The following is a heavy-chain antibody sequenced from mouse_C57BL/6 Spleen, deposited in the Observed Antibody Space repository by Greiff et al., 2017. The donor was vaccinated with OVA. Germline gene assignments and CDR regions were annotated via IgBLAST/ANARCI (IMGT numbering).Heavy chain of an antibody. Sequence: QVQLQQPGAELVMPGASVKLSCKASGYTFTSYWMHWVKQRPGQGLEWIGEIDPSDSYTNYNQKFKGQSTLTVDKSSSTAYMQLSSLTSEDSAVYYCARSNYYGSRHGYFDVWGTGTTVTVSS. J-gene: IGHJ1*03. V-gene: IGHV1-69*01. CDR2: IDPSDSYT. CDR1: GYTFTSYW. D-gene: IGHD1-1*01. CDR3: ARSNYYGSRHGYFDV.